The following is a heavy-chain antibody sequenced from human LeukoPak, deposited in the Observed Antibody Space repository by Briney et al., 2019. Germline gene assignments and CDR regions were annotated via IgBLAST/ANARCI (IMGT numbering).Heavy chain of an antibody. J-gene: IGHJ4*02. Sequence: PSETLSLACSVSGPSISSSNDYWRWIRQAPGKGLEWIGSTTYDGSARCNPSVMSRATILVDTSKNQFSLKLTSVTAADAALYYCARQFATASADTRVYFDFWGEGAVVTVSS. CDR1: GPSISSSNDY. V-gene: IGHV4-39*01. D-gene: IGHD2-2*01. CDR3: ARQFATASADTRVYFDF. CDR2: TTYDGSA.